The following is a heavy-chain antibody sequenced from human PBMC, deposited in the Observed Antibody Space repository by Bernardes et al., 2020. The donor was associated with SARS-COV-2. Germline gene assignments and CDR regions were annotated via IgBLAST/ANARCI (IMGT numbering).Heavy chain of an antibody. J-gene: IGHJ4*02. Sequence: GGSLRLSCAASGFTFSSYSMNWVRQAPGKGLEWVSSISSSSSYIYYADSVKGRFTISRDNAKNSLYLQMNSLRAEDTAVYYCATIAYGDYVWAGFDQDWGQGTLVTVSS. V-gene: IGHV3-21*01. D-gene: IGHD4-17*01. CDR1: GFTFSSYS. CDR2: ISSSSSYI. CDR3: ATIAYGDYVWAGFDQD.